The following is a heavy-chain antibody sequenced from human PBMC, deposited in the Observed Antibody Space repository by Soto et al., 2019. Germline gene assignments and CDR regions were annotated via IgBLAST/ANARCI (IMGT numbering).Heavy chain of an antibody. Sequence: EVQLVESGGDLVQPGGSLRLSCAASGFTFSGHWMHWVRQVPGKGLEWVSRINTDGGSSAYADSVKGRFTISRDNAKNTRYLQMNGVRAEDTAVYYCAREAGYCSRTSCYRRAFDTWGQGTTVTVSS. CDR3: AREAGYCSRTSCYRRAFDT. J-gene: IGHJ3*02. CDR1: GFTFSGHW. CDR2: INTDGGSS. V-gene: IGHV3-74*03. D-gene: IGHD2-2*01.